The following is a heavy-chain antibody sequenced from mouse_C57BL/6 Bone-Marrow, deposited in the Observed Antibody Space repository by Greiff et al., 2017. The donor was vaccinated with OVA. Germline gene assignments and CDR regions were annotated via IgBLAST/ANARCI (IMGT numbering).Heavy chain of an antibody. CDR3: ARERYFDV. J-gene: IGHJ1*03. CDR1: GFTFSDYY. V-gene: IGHV5-16*01. CDR2: INYDGSST. Sequence: EVMLVESEGGLVQPGRSMKLSCTASGFTFSDYYMAWVRQVPEKGLEWVANINYDGSSTYYLDSLKSRFIISRDNAKNILYLQMSSLKSEDTATYYCARERYFDVWGTGTTVTVSS.